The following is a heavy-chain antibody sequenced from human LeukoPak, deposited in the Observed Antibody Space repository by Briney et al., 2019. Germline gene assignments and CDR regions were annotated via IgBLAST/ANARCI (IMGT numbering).Heavy chain of an antibody. CDR1: GGTFSSYA. CDR3: ARRLYRWPNWFDP. V-gene: IGHV1-18*01. D-gene: IGHD2/OR15-2a*01. CDR2: ISAYNGNT. J-gene: IGHJ5*02. Sequence: GASVKVSCKASGGTFSSYAISWVRQAPGQGLEWMGWISAYNGNTNYAQKLQGRVTMTTDTSTSTAYMELRSLRSDDTAVYYCARRLYRWPNWFDPWGQGTLVTVSS.